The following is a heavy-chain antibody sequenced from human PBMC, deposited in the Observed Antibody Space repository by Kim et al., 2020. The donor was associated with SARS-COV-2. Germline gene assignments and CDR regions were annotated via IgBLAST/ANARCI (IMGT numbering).Heavy chain of an antibody. Sequence: GGSLRLSCAASGLTFSSYAVSWVRQAPGKGLEWVSAVSSSGGTTYYADSVKGRFIISRDNSENTVYLQMNGLRAEDTAVYYSAKEGAPAAKYGMDVWGQG. CDR2: VSSSGGTT. J-gene: IGHJ6*02. V-gene: IGHV3-23*01. CDR1: GLTFSSYA. CDR3: AKEGAPAAKYGMDV. D-gene: IGHD2-2*01.